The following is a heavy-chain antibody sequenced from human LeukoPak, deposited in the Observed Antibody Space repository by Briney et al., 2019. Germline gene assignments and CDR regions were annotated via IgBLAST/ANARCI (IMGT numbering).Heavy chain of an antibody. D-gene: IGHD3-9*01. CDR1: GFTFSGYW. CDR3: ARDGYDFLTGSYYFDY. CDR2: INSDGSSA. J-gene: IGHJ4*02. V-gene: IGHV3-74*01. Sequence: GGSLRLSCAASGFTFSGYWMHWVRQAPGKGLVCVSRINSDGSSATYADSVKGRVTISRDNAKNTLYLEMSSLRAEDTALYYCARDGYDFLTGSYYFDYWGQGTLVTVSS.